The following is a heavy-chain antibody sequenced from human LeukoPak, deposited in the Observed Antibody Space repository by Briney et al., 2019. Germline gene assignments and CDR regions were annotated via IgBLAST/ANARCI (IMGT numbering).Heavy chain of an antibody. CDR1: GYSFTSYW. Sequence: GESLKISCKGPGYSFTSYWIGWVRQMPGKGLEWMGIIYPGDSDTRYSPSFQGQVTISADKSISTAYLQWSSLKASDTAMYYCARSMRYCSSTSCYPYYYMDVWGKGTTVTVSS. V-gene: IGHV5-51*01. CDR2: IYPGDSDT. D-gene: IGHD2-2*01. CDR3: ARSMRYCSSTSCYPYYYMDV. J-gene: IGHJ6*03.